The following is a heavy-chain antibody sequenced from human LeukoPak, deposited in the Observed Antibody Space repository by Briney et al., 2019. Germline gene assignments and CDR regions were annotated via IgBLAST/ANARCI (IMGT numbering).Heavy chain of an antibody. CDR3: AKAVRAVAGTSDY. D-gene: IGHD6-19*01. V-gene: IGHV3-23*01. Sequence: GGSLRLSCAASGFTFSSYAMSWVRQAPGKGLEWVSAISGSGGSTYYEDSVKGRFTISRDNSQNTLYLQMNSLRAEDTAVYYCAKAVRAVAGTSDYWGQGTLVTVSS. J-gene: IGHJ4*02. CDR2: ISGSGGST. CDR1: GFTFSSYA.